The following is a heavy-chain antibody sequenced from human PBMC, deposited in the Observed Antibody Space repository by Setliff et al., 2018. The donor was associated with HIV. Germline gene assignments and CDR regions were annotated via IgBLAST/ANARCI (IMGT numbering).Heavy chain of an antibody. D-gene: IGHD3-10*01. V-gene: IGHV4-34*01. J-gene: IGHJ3*02. CDR3: AREIGDGSGTLNAFDI. Sequence: SETLSLTCAVYGGSFSDNYWSWIRQSPGKGLEWIGEINHSGRTKYSPSLRSRVTMSVDTSKNQFSLKLSSVTAADTAVYYCAREIGDGSGTLNAFDIWGQGTMVTV. CDR1: GGSFSDNY. CDR2: INHSGRT.